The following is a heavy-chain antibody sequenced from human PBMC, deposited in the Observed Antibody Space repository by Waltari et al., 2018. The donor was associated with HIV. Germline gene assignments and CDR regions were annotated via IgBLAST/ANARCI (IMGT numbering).Heavy chain of an antibody. CDR2: IYYSETS. J-gene: IGHJ6*02. D-gene: IGHD3-22*01. Sequence: QVQLQESGPGLVKPSETLSLTCTVSGGSISSYYWSWIRQPPGTGLEWLGYIYYSETSNSNPSLMSQGTMTVDTAKNQFSLKLSSVTAADTAVYYFARVVVPDYYASSGSYGMDVWGQGTTVTVSS. V-gene: IGHV4-59*01. CDR1: GGSISSYY. CDR3: ARVVVPDYYASSGSYGMDV.